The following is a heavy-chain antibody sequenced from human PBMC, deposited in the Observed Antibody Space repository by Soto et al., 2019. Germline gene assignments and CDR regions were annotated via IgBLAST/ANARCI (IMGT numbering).Heavy chain of an antibody. J-gene: IGHJ5*02. D-gene: IGHD6-13*01. CDR2: VYYSGGT. V-gene: IGHV4-30-4*01. CDR3: ATSTSSSLNSRYFHP. CDR1: GASVSSPDYF. Sequence: TLSLTCSVAGASVSSPDYFWSWIRQPPGKGLEWLGFVYYSGGTFYNPSLKSRIAISIDMSKNQFSLRLTSVTAADTAVYYCATSTSSSLNSRYFHPSGQGNLVTVSS.